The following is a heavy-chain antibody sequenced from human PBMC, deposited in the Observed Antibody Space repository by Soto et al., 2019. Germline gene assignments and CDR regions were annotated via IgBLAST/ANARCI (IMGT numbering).Heavy chain of an antibody. CDR1: GYTLTELS. CDR3: ARSRWISSWYLNWFDP. J-gene: IGHJ5*02. V-gene: IGHV1-24*01. CDR2: FDPEDGET. Sequence: QVQLVQSGAEVKKPGASVKVSCKVSGYTLTELSMHWVRQAPGKGLEWMGGFDPEDGETIYAQKFQGRVTMTDDTSTDTAHMELSRLRSEDTAVYYCARSRWISSWYLNWFDPWGQGTLVTVSS. D-gene: IGHD6-13*01.